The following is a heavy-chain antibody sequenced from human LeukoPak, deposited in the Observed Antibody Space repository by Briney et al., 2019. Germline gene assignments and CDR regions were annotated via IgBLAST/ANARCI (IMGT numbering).Heavy chain of an antibody. V-gene: IGHV1-46*01. Sequence: ASVKVSCKASGYTFTSYFIHWVRQAPGQGLEWMGIINPSGGSTSYAQKFQGRVTMTRDTSTSTVYMELSSLRSEDTAVYYCARDSGWWMFDYWGQGTLVTVSS. CDR1: GYTFTSYF. D-gene: IGHD6-19*01. CDR2: INPSGGST. J-gene: IGHJ4*02. CDR3: ARDSGWWMFDY.